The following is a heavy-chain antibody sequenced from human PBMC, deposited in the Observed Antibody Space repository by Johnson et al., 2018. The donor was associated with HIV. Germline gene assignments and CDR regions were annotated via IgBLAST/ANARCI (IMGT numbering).Heavy chain of an antibody. CDR2: ISFAGVKK. CDR3: AKGRMGASGSYNV. Sequence: QVQLVESGGGVVQPGRSLRLSCAASGFTFSNYGMAWVRQAPGKGLEWVTVISFAGVKKYYADSVKGRFTISRDNSKNTLYLPMNSLRAEDTALYYCAKGRMGASGSYNVWGQGTMVTVSS. J-gene: IGHJ3*01. V-gene: IGHV3-30*18. CDR1: GFTFSNYG. D-gene: IGHD1-26*01.